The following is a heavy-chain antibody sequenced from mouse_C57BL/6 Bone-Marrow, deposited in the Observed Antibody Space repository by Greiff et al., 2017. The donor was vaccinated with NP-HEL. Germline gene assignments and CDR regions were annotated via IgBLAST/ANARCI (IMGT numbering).Heavy chain of an antibody. V-gene: IGHV5-6*02. CDR2: ISSGGSYT. D-gene: IGHD1-3*01. CDR3: ASRSGGAY. Sequence: DVMLVESGGDLVKPGGSLKLSCAASGFTFSSYGMSWVRQTPDQRLEWVATISSGGSYTYYPDSVKGRFTISRDNAKNTLYLQMSSLKSEDTAMYYCASRSGGAYWGQGTLVTVSA. J-gene: IGHJ3*01. CDR1: GFTFSSYG.